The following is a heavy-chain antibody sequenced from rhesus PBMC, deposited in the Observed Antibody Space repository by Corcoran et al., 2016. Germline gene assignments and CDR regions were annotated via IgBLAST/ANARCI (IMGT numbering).Heavy chain of an antibody. Sequence: QVQLQESGPGLVKPSETLSLTCAVSGGSISSSNWWSWIRQPPGKGLEWIGGIYSKSESTNYHPSLKNRVTISKDTSKNQFSLKLTSVTAADTAVYYCARALAGTVRGAFDFWGQGLRVTVSS. V-gene: IGHV4S12*01. D-gene: IGHD5-24*01. CDR3: ARALAGTVRGAFDF. J-gene: IGHJ3*01. CDR2: IYSKSEST. CDR1: GGSISSSNW.